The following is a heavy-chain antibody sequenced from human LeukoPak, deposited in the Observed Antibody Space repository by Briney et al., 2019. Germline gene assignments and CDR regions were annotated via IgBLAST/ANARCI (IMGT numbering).Heavy chain of an antibody. CDR1: GGSIRSSYYY. V-gene: IGHV4-39*01. J-gene: IGHJ5*02. D-gene: IGHD3-10*01. CDR2: NSGST. CDR3: ARHYGP. Sequence: SETLSLTCTVSGGSIRSSYYYWGWIRQPPGKGLEWIGSNSGSTYYNPSLKSRVTISVDTSKNQFSLKLNSVTAADTAVYYCARHYGPWGQGTLVIVSS.